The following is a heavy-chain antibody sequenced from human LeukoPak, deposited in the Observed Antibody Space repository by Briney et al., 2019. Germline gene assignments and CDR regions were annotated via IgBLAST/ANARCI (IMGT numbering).Heavy chain of an antibody. D-gene: IGHD1-26*01. CDR1: GYSFTNYW. J-gene: IGHJ3*02. V-gene: IGHV5-51*01. CDR2: IYPGDSDT. CDR3: ARQGWELLRGAFDI. Sequence: GESLKISCKGSGYSFTNYWVAWVRQMPGKGLEWMGIIYPGDSDTTYSPSFQGQVTISADKSISTAYLQWSSLKASDTAMYYCARQGWELLRGAFDIWGQGTMVTVSS.